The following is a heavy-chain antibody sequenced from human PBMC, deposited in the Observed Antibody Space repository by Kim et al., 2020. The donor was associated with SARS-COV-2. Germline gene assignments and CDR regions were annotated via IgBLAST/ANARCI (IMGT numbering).Heavy chain of an antibody. D-gene: IGHD1-26*01. CDR3: ARQWELLSAHAFDI. J-gene: IGHJ3*02. Sequence: NPSLKSRVTRSVDTSKNQFSLKLSSVTAADTAVYYWARQWELLSAHAFDIWGQGTMVTVSS. V-gene: IGHV4-39*07.